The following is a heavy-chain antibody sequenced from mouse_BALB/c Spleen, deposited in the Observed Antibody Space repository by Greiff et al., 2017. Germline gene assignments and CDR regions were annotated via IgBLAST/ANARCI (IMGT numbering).Heavy chain of an antibody. CDR1: GYTFTSYW. CDR3: ARSSGNYGWYFDV. V-gene: IGHV1-87*01. Sequence: QVQLQQSGAELARPGASVKLSCKASGYTFTSYWMQWVNQRPGQGLEWIGAIYPGDGDTRYTQKFKGKATLTADKSSSTAYMQLSSLASEDSAVYYCARSSGNYGWYFDVWGAGTTVTVSS. J-gene: IGHJ1*01. D-gene: IGHD2-1*01. CDR2: IYPGDGDT.